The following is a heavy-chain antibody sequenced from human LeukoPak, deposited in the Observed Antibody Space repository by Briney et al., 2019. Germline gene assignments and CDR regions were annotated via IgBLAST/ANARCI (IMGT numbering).Heavy chain of an antibody. CDR3: AKDLGSGWYGVNAFDI. CDR2: ISGSGGST. V-gene: IGHV3-23*01. Sequence: GGSLRLSCAASGFTFSSYAMSWVRQAPGKGLEWVSAISGSGGSTCYADSVKGRFTISRDNSKNTLYLQMNSLRAEDTAVYYCAKDLGSGWYGVNAFDIWGQGTMVTVSS. CDR1: GFTFSSYA. J-gene: IGHJ3*02. D-gene: IGHD6-19*01.